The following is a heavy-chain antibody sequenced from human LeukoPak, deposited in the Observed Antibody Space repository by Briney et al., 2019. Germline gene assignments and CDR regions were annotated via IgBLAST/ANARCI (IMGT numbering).Heavy chain of an antibody. J-gene: IGHJ4*02. CDR2: IYYSGST. D-gene: IGHD1-26*01. Sequence: SETLSLTCAVYGGSFSGYYWSWIRQPPGKGLEWIGYIYYSGSTYYNPSLKSRVTISVDTSKNQFSLKLSSVTAADTAVYYCAREGIVGATGSYFDYWGQGTLVTVSS. V-gene: IGHV4-59*12. CDR1: GGSFSGYY. CDR3: AREGIVGATGSYFDY.